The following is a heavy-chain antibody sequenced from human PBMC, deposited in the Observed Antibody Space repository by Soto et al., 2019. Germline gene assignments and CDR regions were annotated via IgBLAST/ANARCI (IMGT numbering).Heavy chain of an antibody. CDR1: GFTFRSYW. CDR3: ASGGSSLNFDS. J-gene: IGHJ4*02. D-gene: IGHD6-6*01. V-gene: IGHV3-74*01. CDR2: INSDGSNT. Sequence: HPGGSLRLSCAASGFTFRSYWMQWVRQAPGKGLVWVSWINSDGSNTSYADSVKGRFTISRDNAKNTLYLQMNSLRAEDTAVYYCASGGSSLNFDSWGQGTLVTVSS.